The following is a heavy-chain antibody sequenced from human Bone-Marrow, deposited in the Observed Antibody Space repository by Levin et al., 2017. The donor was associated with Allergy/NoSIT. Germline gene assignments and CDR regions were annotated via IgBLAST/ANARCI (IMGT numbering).Heavy chain of an antibody. CDR1: GFTVSSNY. J-gene: IGHJ4*02. Sequence: GASVKVSCAASGFTVSSNYMSWVRQAPGKGLEWVSVIYSGGSTYYADSVKGRFTISRDNSKNTLYLQMNSLRAEDTAVYYCARGRDYFDYWGQGTLVTVSS. CDR2: IYSGGST. CDR3: ARGRDYFDY. V-gene: IGHV3-53*01.